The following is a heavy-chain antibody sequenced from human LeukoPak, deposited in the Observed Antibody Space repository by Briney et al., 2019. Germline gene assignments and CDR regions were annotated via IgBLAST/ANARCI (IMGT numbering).Heavy chain of an antibody. V-gene: IGHV4-59*12. CDR1: VDSMFGYY. D-gene: IGHD6-13*01. CDR2: IYDTGRT. CDR3: ARDYRIAAAVYYYYYYMDV. J-gene: IGHJ6*03. Sequence: SETLSLTCSVSVDSMFGYYWSWLRQPPGGGLEWIGYIYDTGRTNYSPSLMSRVTISLDTYNKQFSLKLSSVTAADTAVYYCARDYRIAAAVYYYYYYMDVWGKGTTVTISS.